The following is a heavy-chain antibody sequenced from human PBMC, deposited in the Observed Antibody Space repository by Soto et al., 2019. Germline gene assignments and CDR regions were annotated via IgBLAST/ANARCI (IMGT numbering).Heavy chain of an antibody. CDR3: ARDCSSTSCRYYYYYYGMDV. CDR1: GYTFTSYG. V-gene: IGHV1-18*01. D-gene: IGHD2-2*01. Sequence: ASVKVSCKASGYTFTSYGISWVRQAPGQGLEWMGWISAYNGNTNYAQKLQGRVTMTTDTSTSTAYMELRSLRSDDTAVYYCARDCSSTSCRYYYYYYGMDVWGQGTTVTVSS. J-gene: IGHJ6*02. CDR2: ISAYNGNT.